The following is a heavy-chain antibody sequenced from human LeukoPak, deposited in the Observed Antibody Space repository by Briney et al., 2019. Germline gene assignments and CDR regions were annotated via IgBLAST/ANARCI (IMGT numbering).Heavy chain of an antibody. D-gene: IGHD5-12*01. V-gene: IGHV1-8*01. CDR3: AREMRGGGYECCDFDQ. CDR1: GHTFISYD. Sequence: ASVKVSCKASGHTFISYDINWVRQAPGQGLEWMGWMNPDNGNTGYAQKFQGRVTMTRDTSISTAYMELSSLRAEDTAVYYCAREMRGGGYECCDFDQWGQGTLVTVSS. J-gene: IGHJ5*02. CDR2: MNPDNGNT.